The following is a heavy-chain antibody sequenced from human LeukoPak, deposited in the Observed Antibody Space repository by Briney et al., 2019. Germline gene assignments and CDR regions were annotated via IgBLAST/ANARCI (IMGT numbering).Heavy chain of an antibody. CDR3: ARDYHGSSSSYNWFDP. J-gene: IGHJ5*02. Sequence: SETLSLTCTVSGGSISSSSYYWGWIRQHPGKGLEWIGYIYYSGSIYYNPSLKSRVTISVDTSKNQFSLKLSSVTAADTAVYYCARDYHGSSSSYNWFDPWGQGTLVTVSS. V-gene: IGHV4-31*03. D-gene: IGHD6-6*01. CDR2: IYYSGSI. CDR1: GGSISSSSYY.